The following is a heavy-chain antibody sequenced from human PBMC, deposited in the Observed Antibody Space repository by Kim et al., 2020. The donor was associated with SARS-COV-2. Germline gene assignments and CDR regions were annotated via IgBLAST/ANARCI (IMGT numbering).Heavy chain of an antibody. V-gene: IGHV3-11*05. Sequence: GGSLRLSCAASGFTFSDYYMSWIRQAPGKGLEWVSYISSSSSYTNYADSVKGRFTISRDNAKNSLYLQMNSLRAEATAVYYCARDHYYDSSGYYGEHYFDDWGQGTLVTVSS. CDR3: ARDHYYDSSGYYGEHYFDD. D-gene: IGHD3-22*01. CDR2: ISSSSSYT. CDR1: GFTFSDYY. J-gene: IGHJ4*02.